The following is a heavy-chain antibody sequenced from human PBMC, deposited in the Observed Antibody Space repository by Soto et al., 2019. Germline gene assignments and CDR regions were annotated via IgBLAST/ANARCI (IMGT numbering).Heavy chain of an antibody. CDR1: GFTFSSFS. CDR2: ISGGSVNI. D-gene: IGHD1-26*01. J-gene: IGHJ4*02. V-gene: IGHV3-23*01. Sequence: EVQLLESGGDLVQPGGSLRLSCAASGFTFSSFSMHWIHQTPGSGLEWVSTISGGSVNIDYADCVKGRFTISKDNSRNTLYLQMTRLRVEDTATYYCAKDEFGGAAKYWGQGTLVSVSA. CDR3: AKDEFGGAAKY.